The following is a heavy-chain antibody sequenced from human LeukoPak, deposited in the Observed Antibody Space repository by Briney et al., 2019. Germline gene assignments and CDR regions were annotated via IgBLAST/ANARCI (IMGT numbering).Heavy chain of an antibody. V-gene: IGHV1-2*02. D-gene: IGHD6-19*01. CDR2: INPNSGGT. CDR1: GYTFTSYD. J-gene: IGHJ4*02. Sequence: GASVKVSCKASGYTFTSYDINWVRQAPGQGLEWMGWINPNSGGTNYAQKFQGRVTMTRDTSISTAYMELSRLRSDDTAVYYCARPTSGWYGDWGQGTLVTVSS. CDR3: ARPTSGWYGD.